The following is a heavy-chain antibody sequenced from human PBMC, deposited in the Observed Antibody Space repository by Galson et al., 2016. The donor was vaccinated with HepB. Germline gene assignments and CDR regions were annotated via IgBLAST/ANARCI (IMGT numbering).Heavy chain of an antibody. D-gene: IGHD3-22*01. CDR3: ARDYYDSTGRYGGYFDA. V-gene: IGHV3-48*02. CDR1: GFTFSSYT. Sequence: SLRLSCAASGFTFSSYTMNWVRQAPGKGLEWIAYISASGIKIDYADSVKGRFIISRDNAQNSLSLQANSLTDEDSAVYYFARDYYDSTGRYGGYFDAWGRGTQVTVSS. CDR2: ISASGIKI. J-gene: IGHJ4*02.